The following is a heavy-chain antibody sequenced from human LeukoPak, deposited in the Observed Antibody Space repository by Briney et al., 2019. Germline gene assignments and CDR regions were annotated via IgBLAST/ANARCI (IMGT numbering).Heavy chain of an antibody. CDR2: IYYSGST. D-gene: IGHD5-24*01. CDR1: GGSISSSSYY. CDR3: AREAGWLQLGAFDI. V-gene: IGHV4-39*07. J-gene: IGHJ3*02. Sequence: SETLSLTCTVSGGSISSSSYYWGWIRQPPGKGLEWIGSIYYSGSTYYNPSLKSRVTISVDTSKNQFSLKLSSVTAADTAVYYCAREAGWLQLGAFDIWGQGTMVTVSS.